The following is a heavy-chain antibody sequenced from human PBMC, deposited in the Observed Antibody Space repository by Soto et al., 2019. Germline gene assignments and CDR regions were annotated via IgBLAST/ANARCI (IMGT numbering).Heavy chain of an antibody. CDR2: IYSGGST. CDR1: GFTVSSNY. V-gene: IGHV3-53*01. D-gene: IGHD3-10*01. CDR3: ARGGGSGSYFHYYYYGMDV. J-gene: IGHJ6*02. Sequence: GGSLRLSCAASGFTVSSNYMSWVRQAPGKGLEWVTVIYSGGSTYYSDSVKGRFTISRHNSKNTLYLQMNSLRAEDTAVYYCARGGGSGSYFHYYYYGMDVWGQGTTVTVS.